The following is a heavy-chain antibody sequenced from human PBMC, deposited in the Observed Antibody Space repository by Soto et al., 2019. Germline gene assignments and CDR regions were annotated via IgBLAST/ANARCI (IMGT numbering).Heavy chain of an antibody. CDR1: GYIFTSYG. Sequence: QVQLVQSGAEVKKPGASVKVSCKASGYIFTSYGISWVRQAPGQGLEWMGRISTYNGNTKYAQKLQGRVTMTTDTAASIAYLELRRLRSDATAVYYCARDHGQWPVSDWGPGTLVTVSS. CDR3: ARDHGQWPVSD. V-gene: IGHV1-18*01. CDR2: ISTYNGNT. D-gene: IGHD6-19*01. J-gene: IGHJ1*01.